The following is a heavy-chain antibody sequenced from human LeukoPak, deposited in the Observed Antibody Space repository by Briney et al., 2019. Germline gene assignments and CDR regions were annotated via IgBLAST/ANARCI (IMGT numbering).Heavy chain of an antibody. V-gene: IGHV1-69*05. J-gene: IGHJ4*02. CDR3: ARTRISAPVDY. Sequence: GASVKVSCKASGGTFSSYAISWVRQAPGQGLEWMGRIIPIFGTANYAQKFQGRVTITTDESTSTAYMELNRLRSDDTAVYYCARTRISAPVDYWGQGTLVTVSS. CDR1: GGTFSSYA. CDR2: IIPIFGTA. D-gene: IGHD6-6*01.